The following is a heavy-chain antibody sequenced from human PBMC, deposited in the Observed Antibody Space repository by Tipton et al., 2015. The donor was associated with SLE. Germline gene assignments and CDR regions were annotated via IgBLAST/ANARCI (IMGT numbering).Heavy chain of an antibody. CDR1: GFTVTTNY. CDR2: IYSGGST. Sequence: SLRLSCAATGFTVTTNYMSWVRQAPGKGLEWVSVIYSGGSTYYADSVKGRFTISRDNSENTLFLQMTSLRTEDTAVYYCAREMVGLISGTYHDYVIYVWGQGTTVTVSS. CDR3: AREMVGLISGTYHDYVIYV. J-gene: IGHJ6*02. V-gene: IGHV3-53*05. D-gene: IGHD2-8*01.